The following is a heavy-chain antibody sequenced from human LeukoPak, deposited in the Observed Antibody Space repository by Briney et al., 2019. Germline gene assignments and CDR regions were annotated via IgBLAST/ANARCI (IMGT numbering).Heavy chain of an antibody. CDR1: GGSISSGSYY. J-gene: IGHJ3*02. V-gene: IGHV4-61*02. D-gene: IGHD6-19*01. CDR3: ARGGSGRSDGAFDI. CDR2: IYTSGST. Sequence: SETLSLTCTVSGGSISSGSYYWSWIRQPAGKGLEWIGRIYTSGSTNYNPSLKSRVTISVDTSKNQFSLKLSSVTAADTAVYYCARGGSGRSDGAFDIWGQGTMVTVSS.